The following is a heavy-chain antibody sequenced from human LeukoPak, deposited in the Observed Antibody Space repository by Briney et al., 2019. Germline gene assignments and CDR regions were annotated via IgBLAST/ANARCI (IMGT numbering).Heavy chain of an antibody. J-gene: IGHJ4*02. CDR1: GHTFTGYY. V-gene: IGHV1-2*02. D-gene: IGHD4-17*01. CDR3: ARGYGDYAYFDH. Sequence: ASVKVSCKASGHTFTGYYMHWVRQAPGQGLEWMGWFNPNSGGTYYAQEFQGRFTMTRDTSISTAYMELSRLRSDDTAVYYCARGYGDYAYFDHWGQGTLVTVSS. CDR2: FNPNSGGT.